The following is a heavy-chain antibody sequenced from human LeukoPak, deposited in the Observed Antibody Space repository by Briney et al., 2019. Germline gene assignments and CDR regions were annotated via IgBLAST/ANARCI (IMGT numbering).Heavy chain of an antibody. Sequence: GGSLRLSCAASGFTFSSYSLNWVRQAPGKGLEWVSSITTSSSYIYYADSVKGRFTISRDNAKNSLYLQMNSLRAEDTAVYYCARGSVGSARSSIDYWGQGTLVTVSS. CDR3: ARGSVGSARSSIDY. V-gene: IGHV3-21*01. J-gene: IGHJ4*02. CDR1: GFTFSSYS. D-gene: IGHD1-26*01. CDR2: ITTSSSYI.